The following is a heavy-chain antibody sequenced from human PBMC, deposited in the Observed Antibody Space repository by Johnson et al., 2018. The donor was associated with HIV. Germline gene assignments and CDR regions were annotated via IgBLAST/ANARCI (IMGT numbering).Heavy chain of an antibody. Sequence: QVLLVESGGGVVQPGRSLRLSCAASGFTFSSYPMHWVRQAPGKGLEWVAFISYDGSNKYYADSVKGRFTISRDNSKNTLYLQMNSLRAEDTAGYYCASDWGSRHAFDIWGQGTMVTVSS. CDR3: ASDWGSRHAFDI. CDR2: ISYDGSNK. D-gene: IGHD3-16*01. CDR1: GFTFSSYP. J-gene: IGHJ3*02. V-gene: IGHV3-30*04.